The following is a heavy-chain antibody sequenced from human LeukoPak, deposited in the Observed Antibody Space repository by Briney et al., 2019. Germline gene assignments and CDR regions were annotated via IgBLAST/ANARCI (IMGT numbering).Heavy chain of an antibody. Sequence: LPGGSLRLSCAASGFTFSSYAMHWVRQAPGKGLEWVAVISYDGSNKYYADSVKGRFTISRDNSKNTLYLQMNSLRAEDTAVYYCARETIPDYDILTGYYNGYFDYWGQGTLVTVSS. CDR3: ARETIPDYDILTGYYNGYFDY. V-gene: IGHV3-30-3*01. J-gene: IGHJ4*02. CDR1: GFTFSSYA. D-gene: IGHD3-9*01. CDR2: ISYDGSNK.